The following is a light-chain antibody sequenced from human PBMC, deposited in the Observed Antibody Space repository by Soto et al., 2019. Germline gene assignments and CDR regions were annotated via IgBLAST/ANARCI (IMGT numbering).Light chain of an antibody. CDR3: GSWDSSLSAYV. J-gene: IGLJ1*01. Sequence: QSVLTQPPSVSAAPGQKVTISCSGSSSNIGGNSVSWYQQLPGTAPKLIIYDDNKRPSGIPDRFSGSKSGTSATLGITGFQTGDEADYYCGSWDSSLSAYVLGTGTKVTV. V-gene: IGLV1-51*01. CDR2: DDN. CDR1: SSNIGGNS.